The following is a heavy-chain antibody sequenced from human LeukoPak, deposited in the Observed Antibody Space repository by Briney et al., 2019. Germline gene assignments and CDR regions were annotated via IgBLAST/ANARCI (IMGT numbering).Heavy chain of an antibody. Sequence: PSETLSLTCTVSGGSISSGGYYWSWIRQHPGKGLEWIGYIYYSGSTYYNPSLKSRVTISVDTSKNQFSLKLSSVTAADTAVYYCARHGGGVAGNFDYWGQGTLVTVSS. J-gene: IGHJ4*02. D-gene: IGHD6-19*01. V-gene: IGHV4-31*03. CDR2: IYYSGST. CDR3: ARHGGGVAGNFDY. CDR1: GGSISSGGYY.